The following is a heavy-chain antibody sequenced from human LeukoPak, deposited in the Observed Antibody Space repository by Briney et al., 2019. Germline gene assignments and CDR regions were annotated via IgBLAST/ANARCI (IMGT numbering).Heavy chain of an antibody. J-gene: IGHJ4*02. Sequence: SETLSLTCTVSGASISSDDYFWGWIRQPPGKGLEWIATIYDSGNTYYNPSLSSRVTISADSSKNQFSLRLRSVTAADAAVYFCARTRGRVSKTDFDSWGQGTLVTVSS. CDR2: IYDSGNT. D-gene: IGHD5/OR15-5a*01. CDR3: ARTRGRVSKTDFDS. CDR1: GASISSDDYF. V-gene: IGHV4-39*07.